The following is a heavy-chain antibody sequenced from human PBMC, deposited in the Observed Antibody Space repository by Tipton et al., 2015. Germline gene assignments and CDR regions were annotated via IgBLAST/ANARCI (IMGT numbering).Heavy chain of an antibody. CDR2: IHSTGST. J-gene: IGHJ6*02. CDR1: GDSISNYY. CDR3: ARQGTVVVIGMSHYYYYGMDV. V-gene: IGHV4-59*01. Sequence: LRLSCTVSGDSISNYYWSWIRQPPGKGLEWIGYIHSTGSTDYNPSLKSRVTISGDTSKSQFSLRLSSVTAADMAVYYCARQGTVVVIGMSHYYYYGMDVWGQGTTVTVSS. D-gene: IGHD2-21*01.